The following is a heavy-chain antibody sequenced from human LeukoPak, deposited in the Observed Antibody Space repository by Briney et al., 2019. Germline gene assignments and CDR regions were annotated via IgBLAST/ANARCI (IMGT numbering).Heavy chain of an antibody. CDR1: AGTFSSYA. CDR2: IIPILGIA. D-gene: IGHD2-21*02. V-gene: IGHV1-69*04. J-gene: IGHJ5*02. CDR3: ASNCGGDCWGGFDP. Sequence: SVNVSCKASAGTFSSYAISWVRQAPGQGLEWMGRIIPILGIANYAQKFQGRVTITADKSTSTAYMELSSLRSEDTAVYYCASNCGGDCWGGFDPWGQGTLVTVSS.